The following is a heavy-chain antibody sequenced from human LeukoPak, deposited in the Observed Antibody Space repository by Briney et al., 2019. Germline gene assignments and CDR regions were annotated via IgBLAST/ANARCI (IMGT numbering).Heavy chain of an antibody. J-gene: IGHJ6*04. Sequence: PSETLSLTCTVSGGSISSYYWSWIRQPPGKGLEWIGYIYYSGSTYYNPSLKSRVTISVDTSKNQFSLKLSSVTAADTAVYYCARGPRDILTGYLGYGMDVWGKGTTVTVSS. V-gene: IGHV4-59*06. D-gene: IGHD3-9*01. CDR1: GGSISSYY. CDR3: ARGPRDILTGYLGYGMDV. CDR2: IYYSGST.